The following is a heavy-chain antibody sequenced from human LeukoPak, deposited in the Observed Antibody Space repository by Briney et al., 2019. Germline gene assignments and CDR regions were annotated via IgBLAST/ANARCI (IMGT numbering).Heavy chain of an antibody. CDR1: GGSISSGSYY. Sequence: SQTLSLTCTVSGGSISSGSYYWSWIRQPAGKGLEWIGRIYTSGSTNYNPSLKSRVTISVDTSKNQFSLKLSSVTAADTAVYYCARESHEVVPAARRGWFDPWGQGTLVTVSS. CDR3: ARESHEVVPAARRGWFDP. D-gene: IGHD2-2*01. CDR2: IYTSGST. V-gene: IGHV4-61*02. J-gene: IGHJ5*02.